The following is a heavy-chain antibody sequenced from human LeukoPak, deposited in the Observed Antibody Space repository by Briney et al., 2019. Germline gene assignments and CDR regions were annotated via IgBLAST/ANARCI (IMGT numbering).Heavy chain of an antibody. CDR3: ARSSGGVVVPHNWFDP. J-gene: IGHJ5*02. CDR2: ISYDGSNK. D-gene: IGHD3-22*01. V-gene: IGHV3-30-3*01. CDR1: GFTFSTYS. Sequence: GGSLRLSCAASGFTFSTYSMNWVRQAPGKGLEWVAVISYDGSNKYYADSVKGRFTISRDNSRNTLYLQMNSLRAEDTAVYYCARSSGGVVVPHNWFDPWGQGTLVTVSS.